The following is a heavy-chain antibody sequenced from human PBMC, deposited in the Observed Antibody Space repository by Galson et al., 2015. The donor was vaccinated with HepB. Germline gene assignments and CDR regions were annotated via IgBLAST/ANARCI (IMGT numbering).Heavy chain of an antibody. CDR2: ISSSSSYI. CDR1: GFTFSSYS. Sequence: SLRLSCAASGFTFSSYSMNWVRQAPGKGLEWVSSISSSSSYIYYADSVKGRFTISRDNAKNSLYLQMDSLRAEDTAVYYCARETDDSSGWYGYFDLWGRGTLVTVSS. J-gene: IGHJ2*01. CDR3: ARETDDSSGWYGYFDL. V-gene: IGHV3-21*01. D-gene: IGHD6-19*01.